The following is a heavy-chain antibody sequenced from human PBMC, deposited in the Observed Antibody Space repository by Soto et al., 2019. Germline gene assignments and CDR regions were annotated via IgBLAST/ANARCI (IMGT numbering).Heavy chain of an antibody. CDR1: GFSLSTSGVG. CDR3: IQSRCGGDCLQSYASYYYYGMDV. D-gene: IGHD2-21*02. Sequence: SGPTLVNPTQTLTLTCAFSGFSLSTSGVGVGWIRQPPGKALEWLALIYWDDDKRYSPSLKSRLTITKDTSKNQVVLTMTNMDPVDTATYYCIQSRCGGDCLQSYASYYYYGMDVWGQGTTVTVSS. V-gene: IGHV2-5*02. CDR2: IYWDDDK. J-gene: IGHJ6*02.